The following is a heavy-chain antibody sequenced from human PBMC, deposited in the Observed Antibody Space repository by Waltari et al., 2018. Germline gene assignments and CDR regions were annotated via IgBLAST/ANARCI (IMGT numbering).Heavy chain of an antibody. CDR2: IYYSGST. CDR3: ASDRGSIGFDY. D-gene: IGHD3-16*01. Sequence: QLQLQESGPGLVKPSETLSLTCTVSGGSISSSSYYWGWIRQPPGKGLEWIGSIYYSGSTYYNPSLKSRVTISVDTSKNQFSLKLSSVTAADTAVYYCASDRGSIGFDYWGQGTLVTVSS. CDR1: GGSISSSSYY. V-gene: IGHV4-39*01. J-gene: IGHJ4*02.